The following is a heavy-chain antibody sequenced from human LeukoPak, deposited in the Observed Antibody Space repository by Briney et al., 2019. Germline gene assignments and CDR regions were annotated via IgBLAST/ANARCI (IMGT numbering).Heavy chain of an antibody. CDR3: ARGPPWYFDL. CDR1: GFTFSSYG. J-gene: IGHJ2*01. D-gene: IGHD6-25*01. V-gene: IGHV3-74*03. CDR2: INSDGRST. Sequence: GGSLRLSCAASGFTFSSYGMHWVRQAPGKGLGWVSTINSDGRSTTYADSVKGRFTISRDNAKNTLYLQMNSLRVEDTVVYYCARGPPWYFDLWGRGTLVTVSS.